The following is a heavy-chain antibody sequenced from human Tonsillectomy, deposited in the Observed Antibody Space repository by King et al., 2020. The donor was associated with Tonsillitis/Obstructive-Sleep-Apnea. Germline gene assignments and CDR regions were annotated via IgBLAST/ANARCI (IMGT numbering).Heavy chain of an antibody. CDR1: GYTFIRYY. J-gene: IGHJ4*02. D-gene: IGHD3-10*01. CDR2: INPGSGVT. V-gene: IGHV1-46*01. CDR3: ARDTPTDRVIDH. Sequence: QLVQSGAEVKKPGASVKVSCEASGYTFIRYYMHWVRHAPGQGLEWMGIINPGSGVTTYAQKFQGRVTVTRDTSTSTVYMELNGLRSEDTAVYYCARDTPTDRVIDHWGQGTLVTVSS.